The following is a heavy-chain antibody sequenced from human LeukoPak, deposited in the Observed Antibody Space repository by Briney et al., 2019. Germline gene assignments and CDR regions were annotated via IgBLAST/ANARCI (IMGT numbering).Heavy chain of an antibody. Sequence: SETLSLTCTVSGGSISSYYWSWIRQPPGKGLEWIGYIYYSGSTNYNSSLKSRVTISVDTSKNQFSLKLSSVTAADTAVYYCARGAGPVTTPMDVWGKGTTVTVSS. J-gene: IGHJ6*03. CDR3: ARGAGPVTTPMDV. V-gene: IGHV4-59*01. D-gene: IGHD4-11*01. CDR2: IYYSGST. CDR1: GGSISSYY.